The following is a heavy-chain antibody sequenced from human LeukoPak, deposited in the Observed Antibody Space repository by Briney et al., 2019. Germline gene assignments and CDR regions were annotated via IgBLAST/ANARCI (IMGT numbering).Heavy chain of an antibody. Sequence: SETLSLTCTVSGGSISSSSYYWGWMRQPPGKGLEWIGSIYYSGSTYYNPSLKSRVTISVDTSKNQFSLKLSSVTAADTAVYYCARQYYTGFFDYWGQGTLVTVSS. V-gene: IGHV4-39*01. CDR2: IYYSGST. J-gene: IGHJ4*02. D-gene: IGHD3-3*01. CDR1: GGSISSSSYY. CDR3: ARQYYTGFFDY.